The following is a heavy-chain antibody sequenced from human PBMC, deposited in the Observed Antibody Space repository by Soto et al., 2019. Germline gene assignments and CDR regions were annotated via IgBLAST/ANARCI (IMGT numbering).Heavy chain of an antibody. J-gene: IGHJ4*02. Sequence: SETLSLTCTVSGGSISSGGYYWSWIRQHPGKGLEWIGYIYYSGSTYYNPSLKSRVTISVDTSKNQFSLKLSSVTAADTAVYYCARASITMVRGVILLDYWGQGTLVTVSS. CDR2: IYYSGST. CDR1: GGSISSGGYY. V-gene: IGHV4-31*03. D-gene: IGHD3-10*01. CDR3: ARASITMVRGVILLDY.